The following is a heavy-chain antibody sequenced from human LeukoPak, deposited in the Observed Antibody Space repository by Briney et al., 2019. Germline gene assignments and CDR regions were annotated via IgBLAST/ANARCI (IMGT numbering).Heavy chain of an antibody. Sequence: ASVKVSCKASGYTFTSYGISWVRQAPGQGLEWMGWISAYNGNTNYAQKFQGRVTITADESTSTAYMELSSLRSEDTAVYYCARVGIAAAGGWFDPWGQGTLVTVSS. CDR2: ISAYNGNT. V-gene: IGHV1-18*01. CDR1: GYTFTSYG. CDR3: ARVGIAAAGGWFDP. J-gene: IGHJ5*02. D-gene: IGHD6-13*01.